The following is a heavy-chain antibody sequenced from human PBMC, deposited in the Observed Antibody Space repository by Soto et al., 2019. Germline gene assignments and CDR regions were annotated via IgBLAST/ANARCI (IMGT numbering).Heavy chain of an antibody. CDR1: GCSISSYY. D-gene: IGHD3-10*01. CDR3: ARLQYGSEKTSYYYYYYMDV. V-gene: IGHV4-59*08. CDR2: IYYSGST. Sequence: SETLSLTCTVSGCSISSYYWSWIRQPPGKGLEGIGDIYYSGSTNYNPSLKSRVTISVDTSKNQFSLKLSSVTAADTAVYYCARLQYGSEKTSYYYYYYMDVWGKGTTVTVSS. J-gene: IGHJ6*03.